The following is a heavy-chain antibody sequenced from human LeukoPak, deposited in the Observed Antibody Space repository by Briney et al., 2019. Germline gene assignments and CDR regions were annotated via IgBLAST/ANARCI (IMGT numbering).Heavy chain of an antibody. V-gene: IGHV4-34*01. Sequence: SETLSLTCAVYGGSLSGYYWSWIRQPPGKGLEWIGEINHSGSTNYNPSLKSRVTISVDTSKNQFSLKLSSVTAADTAVYYCARYDPPFDSWGQGTLVTVSS. J-gene: IGHJ4*02. CDR2: INHSGST. CDR3: ARYDPPFDS. CDR1: GGSLSGYY. D-gene: IGHD1-1*01.